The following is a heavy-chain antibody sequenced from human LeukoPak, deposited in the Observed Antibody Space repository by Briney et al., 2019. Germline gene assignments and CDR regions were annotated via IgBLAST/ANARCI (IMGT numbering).Heavy chain of an antibody. Sequence: SETLSLTCAVYGGSFSGYYWSWIRQPPGKGLEWIGEINHSGSTNYNPSLRSRVTISVDTSKNQFSLKLSSVTAADTAVYYCARGLGLPYWGQGTLSPSPQ. V-gene: IGHV4-34*01. J-gene: IGHJ4*02. CDR2: INHSGST. D-gene: IGHD3/OR15-3a*01. CDR3: ARGLGLPY. CDR1: GGSFSGYY.